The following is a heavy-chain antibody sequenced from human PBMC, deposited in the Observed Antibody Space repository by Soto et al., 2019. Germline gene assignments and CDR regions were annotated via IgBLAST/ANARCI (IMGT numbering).Heavy chain of an antibody. D-gene: IGHD1-20*01. CDR1: GGSVRSGSYY. V-gene: IGHV4-61*01. Sequence: PSETLSVTCTVPGGSVRSGSYYWSWIRQPPGEGLEWIAYIYYSGSTSYNPSLKSTVYLELNNLSAEDTAVYHCAKNQGVELVPLATVDWFDPWGQGSVVTVS. J-gene: IGHJ5*02. CDR3: ATVDWFDP. CDR2: IYYSGST.